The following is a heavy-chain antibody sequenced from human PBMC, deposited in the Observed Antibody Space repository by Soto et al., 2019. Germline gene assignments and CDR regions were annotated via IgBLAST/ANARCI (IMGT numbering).Heavy chain of an antibody. D-gene: IGHD3-22*01. CDR1: GDSVSSNSAA. CDR2: TYYRSKWYN. Sequence: SQTLSLTCAISGDSVSSNSAAWNWIRQSPSRGLEWLGRTYYRSKWYNDYAVSVKSRITINPDTSKNQFSLQLNSVTPEDTAVYYCARDPNDSSGYYRRCYYYGMDVWGQGTTVTVSS. J-gene: IGHJ6*02. V-gene: IGHV6-1*01. CDR3: ARDPNDSSGYYRRCYYYGMDV.